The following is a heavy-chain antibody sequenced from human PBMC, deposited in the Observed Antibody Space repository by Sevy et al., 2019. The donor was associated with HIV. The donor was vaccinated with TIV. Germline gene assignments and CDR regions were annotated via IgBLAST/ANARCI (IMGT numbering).Heavy chain of an antibody. Sequence: ETLSLTCTVSGGSITSLYWNWIRQPPGKGLEWIANIYYNGHINYNPSLKSRVTLSLVTSKNQFSLRLSSVTAADTAMYYCAGENAWGRGYSWGQGTLVTVSS. V-gene: IGHV4-59*11. D-gene: IGHD1-26*01. CDR2: IYYNGHI. CDR3: AGENAWGRGYS. CDR1: GGSITSLY. J-gene: IGHJ4*02.